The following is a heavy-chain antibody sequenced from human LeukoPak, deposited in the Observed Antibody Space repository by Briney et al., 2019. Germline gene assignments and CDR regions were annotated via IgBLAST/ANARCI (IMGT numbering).Heavy chain of an antibody. Sequence: GGSLRLSCAASGFTLSTYNMKWVRQAPRKGLEWVSSISTSSSYIYYADSVKGRFTISRDNARNSLYLQMKSLRAEDTAVYYCARTPSIVGYTSRELGHWYFDLWGRGTPVTVSS. J-gene: IGHJ2*01. CDR2: ISTSSSYI. V-gene: IGHV3-21*01. CDR3: ARTPSIVGYTSRELGHWYFDL. D-gene: IGHD6-13*01. CDR1: GFTLSTYN.